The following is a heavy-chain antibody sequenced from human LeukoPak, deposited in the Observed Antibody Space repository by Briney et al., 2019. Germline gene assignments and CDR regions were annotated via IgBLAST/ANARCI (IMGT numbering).Heavy chain of an antibody. CDR2: IRQDDSEK. CDR3: ARSNVNSNQTNYYYYMDV. D-gene: IGHD4-11*01. V-gene: IGHV3-7*01. Sequence: PGGSLRLSCSASGFTFSDYWMIWVRQAPGKGLEWVANIRQDDSEKNYVDSVKGRFTISRDNAKFSLYLQMNSLRAEDTAVYYCARSNVNSNQTNYYYYMDVWGKGTTVTVSS. J-gene: IGHJ6*03. CDR1: GFTFSDYW.